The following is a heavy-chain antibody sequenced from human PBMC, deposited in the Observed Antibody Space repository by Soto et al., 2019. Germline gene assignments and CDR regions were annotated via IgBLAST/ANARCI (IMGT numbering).Heavy chain of an antibody. Sequence: PSETLSLTCTVSGGSISSGGYYWSWIRQHPGKGLEWIGYIYYSGSTYYNPSLKSRVTISVDTSKNQLSLKLSSVTAADTAVYYCAREMVDCSGGSCYSKFDYWGQGTQVTVSS. V-gene: IGHV4-31*03. D-gene: IGHD2-15*01. J-gene: IGHJ4*02. CDR1: GGSISSGGYY. CDR2: IYYSGST. CDR3: AREMVDCSGGSCYSKFDY.